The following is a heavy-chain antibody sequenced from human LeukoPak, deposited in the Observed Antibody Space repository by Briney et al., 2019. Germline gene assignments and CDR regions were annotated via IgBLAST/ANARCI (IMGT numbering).Heavy chain of an antibody. CDR1: GGSISSYY. D-gene: IGHD6-19*01. CDR3: ARAVAVAGRGNWFDP. J-gene: IGHJ5*02. CDR2: IYYSGST. V-gene: IGHV4-59*01. Sequence: PSETLSLTCTVSGGSISSYYWSWIRQPPGKGLEWIGYIYYSGSTNYNPSLKSRVTISVDTSKIQFSLKLSSVTAADTAVYYCARAVAVAGRGNWFDPWGQGTLVTVSS.